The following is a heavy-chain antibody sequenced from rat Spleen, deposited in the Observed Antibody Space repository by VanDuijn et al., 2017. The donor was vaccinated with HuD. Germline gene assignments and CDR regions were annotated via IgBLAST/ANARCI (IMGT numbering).Heavy chain of an antibody. V-gene: IGHV2-43*01. CDR2: IWTGGST. CDR1: GFSLTRYH. CDR3: ARDRGYYYDGSYYPFTY. J-gene: IGHJ3*01. D-gene: IGHD1-12*02. Sequence: QVQLKESGPGLVQPSQTLSLACTFSGFSLTRYHVHWVRQPSGKGLEWMGVIWTGGSTEYNPALKSRLSISRDSSKSQVFLKMNSLQTEDTATYYCARDRGYYYDGSYYPFTYWGQGTLVTVSS.